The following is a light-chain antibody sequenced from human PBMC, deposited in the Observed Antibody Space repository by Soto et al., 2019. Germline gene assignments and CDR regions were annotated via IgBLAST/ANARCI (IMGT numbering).Light chain of an antibody. Sequence: DIAMTQSPDSLAVSLGERATINCRSSQSVLYSYNNKNYLGWYQQKPGQPPKLLIYWASTPESGVPDRFSGSGSGTDFTLTISSLQAEDVAVYYCQHDYGDPPWTFGQGTKVEIK. CDR3: QHDYGDPPWT. CDR1: QSVLYSYNNKNY. J-gene: IGKJ1*01. V-gene: IGKV4-1*01. CDR2: WAS.